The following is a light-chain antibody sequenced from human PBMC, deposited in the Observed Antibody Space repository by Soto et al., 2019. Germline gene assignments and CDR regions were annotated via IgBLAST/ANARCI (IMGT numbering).Light chain of an antibody. CDR3: QQYHNLPT. CDR2: KAS. V-gene: IGKV1-5*03. Sequence: DIQMTQSPSTLSASVGDRVTITCRASQSISFWLAWYQQKPGKAPKLLVQKASSLERGVPSRFSGSGAGTDFTFTISSLQPEDIATYYCQQYHNLPTFGQGTRLEIK. J-gene: IGKJ5*01. CDR1: QSISFW.